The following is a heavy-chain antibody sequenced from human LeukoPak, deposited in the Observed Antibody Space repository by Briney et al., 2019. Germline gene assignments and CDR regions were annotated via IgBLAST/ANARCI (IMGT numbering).Heavy chain of an antibody. J-gene: IGHJ5*02. Sequence: GGSLRLSCAASGFTFSSYSMNWVRQAPGKGLEWVSSISSSSSYIYYADSVKGRFTISRDNAKNSLYLQMNSLRVEDTAVYYCASTSTRLLWFGELEYNWFDPWGQGTLVTVSS. CDR1: GFTFSSYS. V-gene: IGHV3-21*01. CDR3: ASTSTRLLWFGELEYNWFDP. CDR2: ISSSSSYI. D-gene: IGHD3-10*01.